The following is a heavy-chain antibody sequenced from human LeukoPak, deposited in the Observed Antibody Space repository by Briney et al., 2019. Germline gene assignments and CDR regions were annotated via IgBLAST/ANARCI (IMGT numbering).Heavy chain of an antibody. Sequence: SQTLSLTCAISGDSVSSNSAAWNWIRQSPSRGLEWLGRTYYRSKWYNDCAVSVKSRITINPDTSKNQFSLQLNSVTPEDTAVYYCAREGRYYDRSGYYNPPFDYWGQGTLVTVAS. D-gene: IGHD3-22*01. CDR1: GDSVSSNSAA. CDR3: AREGRYYDRSGYYNPPFDY. J-gene: IGHJ4*02. CDR2: TYYRSKWYN. V-gene: IGHV6-1*01.